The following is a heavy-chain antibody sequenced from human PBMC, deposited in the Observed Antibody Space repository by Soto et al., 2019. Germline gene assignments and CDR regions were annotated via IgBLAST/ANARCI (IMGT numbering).Heavy chain of an antibody. Sequence: GESLKISCKGSGYSFTSYWIGWVRQMPGKGLEWMGIIYPGDSDTRYSPSFQGQVTISADKSISTAYLQWSSLKASDTAMYYCARRGAAARQIMKYYFDYWGQGTLVTVSS. V-gene: IGHV5-51*01. CDR3: ARRGAAARQIMKYYFDY. CDR1: GYSFTSYW. CDR2: IYPGDSDT. J-gene: IGHJ4*02. D-gene: IGHD6-6*01.